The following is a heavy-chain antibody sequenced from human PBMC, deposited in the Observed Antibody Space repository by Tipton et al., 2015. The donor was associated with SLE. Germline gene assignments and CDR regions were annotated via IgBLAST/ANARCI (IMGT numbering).Heavy chain of an antibody. J-gene: IGHJ5*02. CDR3: ARGRGAVVGGKNWLDP. Sequence: QLVQSGAEVKKPGASVKVSCKASGYTFSTYDIDWVRLATGQGLEWMGWMNPNSGSSGYAQKFQGRVTMTRNNSISTAYMELSSLKVEDTAVYYGARGRGAVVGGKNWLDPWAREPWSPSPQ. D-gene: IGHD2-15*01. V-gene: IGHV1-8*01. CDR1: GYTFSTYD. CDR2: MNPNSGSS.